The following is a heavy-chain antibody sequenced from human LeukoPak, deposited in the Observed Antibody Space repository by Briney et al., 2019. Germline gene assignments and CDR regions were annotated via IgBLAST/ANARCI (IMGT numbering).Heavy chain of an antibody. D-gene: IGHD3-3*01. J-gene: IGHJ5*02. CDR3: ARIGGRGNWFDP. V-gene: IGHV1-2*02. CDR1: GYTFTGYY. Sequence: ASVKVSCKASGYTFTGYYMHWVRQAPGQGLEWMGWINPNSGGTNYAQKFQGRVTMTRDTPISTAYMELSRLRSDDTAVYYCARIGGRGNWFDPWGQGTLVTVSS. CDR2: INPNSGGT.